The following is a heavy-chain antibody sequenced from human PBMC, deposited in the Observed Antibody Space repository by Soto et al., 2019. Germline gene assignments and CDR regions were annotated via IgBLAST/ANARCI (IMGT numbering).Heavy chain of an antibody. CDR3: ARRSGDFWSGPHYMDV. D-gene: IGHD3-3*01. Sequence: QLQLQESGPGLVKPSETLSLTCTVSGGSISSSSYYWGWIRQPPGKGLEWIGSIYYSGSTYYNPSLKSRVTISVDTSKNQFSLKLSSVTAADTAVYYCARRSGDFWSGPHYMDVWGKGTTVTVSS. V-gene: IGHV4-39*01. J-gene: IGHJ6*03. CDR2: IYYSGST. CDR1: GGSISSSSYY.